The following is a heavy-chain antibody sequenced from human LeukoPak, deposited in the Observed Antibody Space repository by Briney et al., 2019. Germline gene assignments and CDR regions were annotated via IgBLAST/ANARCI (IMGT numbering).Heavy chain of an antibody. CDR3: ARDHYGGNSDY. Sequence: PWGSLRLSCAASGFTFSSYEMNWVRQAPGKGLEWVSYISSSGSTIYYADSVKGRFTISRENANNSLYLQMNSLRAEDTAVYYCARDHYGGNSDYWGQGTLVTVSS. J-gene: IGHJ4*02. D-gene: IGHD4-23*01. CDR2: ISSSGSTI. V-gene: IGHV3-48*03. CDR1: GFTFSSYE.